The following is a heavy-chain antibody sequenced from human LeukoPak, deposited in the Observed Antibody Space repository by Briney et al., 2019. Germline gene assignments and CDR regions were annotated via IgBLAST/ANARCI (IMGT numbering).Heavy chain of an antibody. V-gene: IGHV6-1*01. CDR1: GDSVSSNSVT. CDR2: TYYRSTWYN. Sequence: SQTLSLTCAISGDSVSSNSVTWNWIRQSPSRGLEWLGRTYYRSTWYNDYAVSVRGRITVNPDTPKNQFSLHLNSVTPEDTGVYYCARRLTQYDCFDPWGQGILVTVSS. J-gene: IGHJ5*02. D-gene: IGHD2-2*01. CDR3: ARRLTQYDCFDP.